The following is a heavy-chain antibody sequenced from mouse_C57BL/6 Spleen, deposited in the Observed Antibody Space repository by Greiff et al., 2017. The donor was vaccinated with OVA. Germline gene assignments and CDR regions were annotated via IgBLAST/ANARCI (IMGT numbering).Heavy chain of an antibody. CDR2: IDPSDSYT. D-gene: IGHD3-2*02. CDR1: GYTFTSYW. J-gene: IGHJ3*01. Sequence: QVQLQQPGAELVKPGASVKLSCKASGYTFTSYWMQWVKQRPGQGLEWIGEIDPSDSYTNYNQKFKGKATLTVHTSSSTAYMQLSSLTSEDSAVYYCARRSTAQATFAYWGQGTLVTVSA. CDR3: ARRSTAQATFAY. V-gene: IGHV1-50*01.